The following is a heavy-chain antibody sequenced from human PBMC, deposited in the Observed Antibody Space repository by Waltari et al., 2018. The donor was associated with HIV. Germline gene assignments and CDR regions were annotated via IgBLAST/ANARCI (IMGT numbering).Heavy chain of an antibody. CDR1: GFTFSSYW. CDR3: ARQRATYYYDSSGYPYYYYYGMDV. J-gene: IGHJ6*02. Sequence: EVQLVESGGCLVQPGGSLRLSCAASGFTFSSYWMHWVRQAPGKGLVWVSRINSDGSSTSYADAVKGRFTISRDNAKNTLHLQMNSLRAEDTAVYYCARQRATYYYDSSGYPYYYYYGMDVWGQGTTVTVSS. D-gene: IGHD3-22*01. V-gene: IGHV3-74*01. CDR2: INSDGSST.